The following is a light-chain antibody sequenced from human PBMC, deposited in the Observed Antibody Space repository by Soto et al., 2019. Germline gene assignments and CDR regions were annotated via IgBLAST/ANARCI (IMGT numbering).Light chain of an antibody. V-gene: IGKV3-11*01. CDR2: DAS. CDR3: QHRSNWPIT. CDR1: QSIGPY. J-gene: IGKJ5*01. Sequence: EIVLTQSPATLSLSPGETATLSCRASQSIGPYLAWYQQKPGQAPKLLIYDASNRAPSIPARFSGGGSGTDFPLTISSLEPEDLALYYCQHRSNWPITFGQGTRLEIK.